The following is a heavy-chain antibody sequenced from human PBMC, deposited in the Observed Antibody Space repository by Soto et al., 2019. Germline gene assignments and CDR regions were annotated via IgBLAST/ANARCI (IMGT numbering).Heavy chain of an antibody. D-gene: IGHD6-13*01. V-gene: IGHV3-23*01. CDR3: SKDSPGYSGRWHELYYCDY. CDR2: ISGDSETT. J-gene: IGHJ4*02. CDR1: GFTFSSYA. Sequence: EVQLLESGGDLVQPGGSLRLPCAASGFTFSSYAMSWVRQAPGKGLEWVSDISGDSETTYYADSVKGRFTISRDNCKNTWYLQRNSLKAEDTPVYYCSKDSPGYSGRWHELYYCDYWGQGTLVTVSS.